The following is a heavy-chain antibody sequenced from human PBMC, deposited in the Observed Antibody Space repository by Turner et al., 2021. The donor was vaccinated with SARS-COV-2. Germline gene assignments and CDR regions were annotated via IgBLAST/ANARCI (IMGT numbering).Heavy chain of an antibody. CDR2: ISYDGSDK. V-gene: IGHV3-30*03. D-gene: IGHD3-22*01. Sequence: QVQLVESGGGAVQPGRSLRLPWAASGFTFSSSGMHWVRQAPGKGLEWVAVISYDGSDKYYADSVKGRFTISRDNSKNTLYLQMNSLRAEDTAVYYCARDGSGYYDSSGLLDYWGQGTLVTVSS. CDR1: GFTFSSSG. CDR3: ARDGSGYYDSSGLLDY. J-gene: IGHJ4*02.